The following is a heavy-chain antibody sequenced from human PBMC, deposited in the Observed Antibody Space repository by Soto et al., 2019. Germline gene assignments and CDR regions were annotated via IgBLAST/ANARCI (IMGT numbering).Heavy chain of an antibody. Sequence: GESLKISCKGSGYRFSTYWIGWVRQMPGKGLEWMGIIYPRDSDSRYSPSFQGQVTISVDKSISTAHLQWSSLKASDSAMYYCARLRDCSGGSCSLVPFDFWGQGTLVTVSS. CDR2: IYPRDSDS. D-gene: IGHD2-15*01. CDR3: ARLRDCSGGSCSLVPFDF. J-gene: IGHJ4*02. CDR1: GYRFSTYW. V-gene: IGHV5-51*01.